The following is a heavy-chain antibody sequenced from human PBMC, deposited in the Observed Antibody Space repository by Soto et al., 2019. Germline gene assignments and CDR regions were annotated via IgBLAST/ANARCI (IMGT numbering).Heavy chain of an antibody. J-gene: IGHJ6*02. CDR2: IDPSDSYT. CDR1: GYSFTSYW. D-gene: IGHD1-20*01. V-gene: IGHV5-10-1*01. Sequence: PXYSLNLSCKCSGYSFTSYWISLVLQMPGKGLEWMGRIDPSDSYTNYSPSFQGHVTISADKSISTAYLQWSSLKASDTAMYYCARHGGDNWNLPSYGMDVWGQGTTVTVSS. CDR3: ARHGGDNWNLPSYGMDV.